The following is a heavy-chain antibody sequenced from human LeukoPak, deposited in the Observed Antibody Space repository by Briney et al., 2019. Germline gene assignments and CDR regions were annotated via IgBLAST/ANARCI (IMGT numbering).Heavy chain of an antibody. D-gene: IGHD4-17*01. V-gene: IGHV3-48*02. J-gene: IGHJ4*02. CDR1: GISLNSYA. Sequence: PGGSLRLSCAASGISLNSYAIHWVRQAPGKGLEWISFISSSGGTIYYADSVKGRFTISRDNANNSLYLDMNRLRDEDTALYYCARDRLAGDFFDSWGQGTLVTVSS. CDR2: ISSSGGTI. CDR3: ARDRLAGDFFDS.